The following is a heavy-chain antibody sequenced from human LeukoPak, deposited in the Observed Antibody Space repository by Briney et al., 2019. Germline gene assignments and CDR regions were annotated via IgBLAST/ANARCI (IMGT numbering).Heavy chain of an antibody. CDR2: INHSGST. CDR3: ARGRATWYYDSSGYSGAFDI. V-gene: IGHV4-34*01. D-gene: IGHD3-22*01. J-gene: IGHJ3*02. Sequence: SETLSLTCAVYGGSFSGYYWSWIRQPPGKGLEWIGEINHSGSTNYNPSLKSRVTISVDTSKNQFSLKLSSVTAADTAVYYCARGRATWYYDSSGYSGAFDIWGQGTMVTVSS. CDR1: GGSFSGYY.